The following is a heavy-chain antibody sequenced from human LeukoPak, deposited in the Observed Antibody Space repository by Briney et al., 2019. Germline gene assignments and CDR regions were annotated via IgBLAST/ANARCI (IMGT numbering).Heavy chain of an antibody. CDR2: ISPGDSDT. CDR1: GYRFTSYW. V-gene: IGHV5-51*01. J-gene: IGHJ4*02. Sequence: GESLKISCKGSGYRFTSYWIGWVRQMPGKGLEWMGIISPGDSDTRYSPSFQGQVTISADKSISTAYLQWSSLRASDTAMYYCARRPRFGSGSYLYYFDYWGQGTLVTVSS. D-gene: IGHD3-10*01. CDR3: ARRPRFGSGSYLYYFDY.